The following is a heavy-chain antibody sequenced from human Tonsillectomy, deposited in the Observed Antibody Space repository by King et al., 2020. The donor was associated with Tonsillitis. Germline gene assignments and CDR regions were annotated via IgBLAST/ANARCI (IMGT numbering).Heavy chain of an antibody. CDR2: TSGSGGST. CDR1: GFTFSRYV. D-gene: IGHD2-8*01. Sequence: VQLLESGGTLVQPGGSLRLSCAGSGFTFSRYVLAWVRQGPGKGLEWVSGTSGSGGSTHYTGSVTGRFSVSRDNSKSTIYLQMNDLRVEDTAVYYCARGNPQCTNGVCLNFEYWGRGTLVTVSS. V-gene: IGHV3-23*01. J-gene: IGHJ4*02. CDR3: ARGNPQCTNGVCLNFEY.